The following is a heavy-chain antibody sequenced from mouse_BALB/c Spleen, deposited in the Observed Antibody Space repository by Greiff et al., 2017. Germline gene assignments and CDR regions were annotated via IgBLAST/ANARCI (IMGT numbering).Heavy chain of an antibody. J-gene: IGHJ3*01. CDR1: GYSFTGYF. CDR2: INPYNGDT. CDR3: AGGYDEGAWFAY. Sequence: EVKLMESGPELVKPGASVKISCKASGYSFTGYFMNWVMQSHGKSLEWIGRINPYNGDTFYNQKFKGKATLTVDKSSSTAHMELRSLASEDSAVYYCAGGYDEGAWFAYWGQGTLVTVSA. V-gene: IGHV1-20*02. D-gene: IGHD2-2*01.